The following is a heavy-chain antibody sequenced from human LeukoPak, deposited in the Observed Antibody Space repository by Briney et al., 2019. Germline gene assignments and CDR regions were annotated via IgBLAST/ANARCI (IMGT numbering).Heavy chain of an antibody. J-gene: IGHJ4*02. Sequence: SGGSLSLSCAASAFTFSSYGMYWVRQAPGKGLEWVAVISYDGSNKYYADSVKGRFTISRDNSKNTLYLQMNSLRAEDTAVYYCARDLGHYYDSSGCDYWGQGTLVTVSS. CDR3: ARDLGHYYDSSGCDY. V-gene: IGHV3-30*19. CDR1: AFTFSSYG. CDR2: ISYDGSNK. D-gene: IGHD3-22*01.